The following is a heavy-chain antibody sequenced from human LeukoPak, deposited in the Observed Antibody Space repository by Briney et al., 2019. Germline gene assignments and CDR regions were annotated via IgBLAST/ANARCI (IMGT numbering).Heavy chain of an antibody. J-gene: IGHJ4*02. Sequence: GGSLGLSCAASGFTFSTYAMGWVRQPPGKGLEWVSSIKGGGGDPFYADSVRGRFTISRDNSKNTLYLQLNSLRAEDTAVYFCARGGHDFNPFYCWGQGALVTVSS. V-gene: IGHV3-23*01. D-gene: IGHD2-21*02. CDR3: ARGGHDFNPFYC. CDR2: IKGGGGDP. CDR1: GFTFSTYA.